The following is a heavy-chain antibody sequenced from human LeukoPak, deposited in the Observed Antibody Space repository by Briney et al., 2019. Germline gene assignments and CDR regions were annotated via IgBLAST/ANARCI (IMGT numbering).Heavy chain of an antibody. Sequence: GGSLRLSCAASGFTFSSYVMSWVRQAPGKGLEWVSTIIGSGRNTYYADSVKGRFTISRDNSKNTLYLQMNSLRAEDTAVYYCAKRHSPGLYYFAYWGQGTLVTVSS. CDR1: GFTFSSYV. CDR2: IIGSGRNT. D-gene: IGHD3-3*02. V-gene: IGHV3-23*01. J-gene: IGHJ4*02. CDR3: AKRHSPGLYYFAY.